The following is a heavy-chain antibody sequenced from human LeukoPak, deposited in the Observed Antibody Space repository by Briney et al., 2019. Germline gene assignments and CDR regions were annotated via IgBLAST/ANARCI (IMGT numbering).Heavy chain of an antibody. CDR2: ISAYNGNT. Sequence: ASVNVSCKASGYTFTSYGISWVRQAPGQGLEWMGWISAYNGNTNYAQKLQGRVTMTTDTSTSTAYMELRSLRSDDTAVYYCARVRWVGSSGYYSYYYGMDVWGQGTTVTVSS. CDR1: GYTFTSYG. V-gene: IGHV1-18*01. D-gene: IGHD3-22*01. CDR3: ARVRWVGSSGYYSYYYGMDV. J-gene: IGHJ6*02.